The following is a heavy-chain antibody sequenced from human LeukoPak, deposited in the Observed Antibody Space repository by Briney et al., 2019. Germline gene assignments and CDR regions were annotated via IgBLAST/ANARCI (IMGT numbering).Heavy chain of an antibody. CDR1: GGTFSSYA. CDR2: IIPIFGTA. D-gene: IGHD6-13*01. Sequence: SVKVSCKASGGTFSSYAISWVRQAPGQGLEWMGGIIPIFGTANYAQKFQGRVTITTDESTSTAYMELSSLRSEDTAVYYCARGRIADLYEIPYYYYMDVWGKGTTVTVSS. J-gene: IGHJ6*03. CDR3: ARGRIADLYEIPYYYYMDV. V-gene: IGHV1-69*05.